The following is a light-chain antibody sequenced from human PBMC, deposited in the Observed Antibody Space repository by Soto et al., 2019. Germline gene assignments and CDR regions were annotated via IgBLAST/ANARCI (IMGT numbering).Light chain of an antibody. CDR2: KAS. Sequence: DIQMTQSPSTLSASVGDRVTITCRASQHISTWVAWYQQKPGKAPNLLISKASTLESGVPSRFSGSGSGTQFTLTINSLQPDDSATDYCQQYLSFTFGPGTTVDS. V-gene: IGKV1-5*03. CDR1: QHISTW. J-gene: IGKJ3*01. CDR3: QQYLSFT.